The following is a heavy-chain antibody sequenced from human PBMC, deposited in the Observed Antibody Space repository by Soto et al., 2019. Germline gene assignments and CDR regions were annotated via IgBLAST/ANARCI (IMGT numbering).Heavy chain of an antibody. CDR3: ARHSLALSKNKWFDP. CDR2: IFYLGSS. D-gene: IGHD3-3*02. Sequence: SETLSLTGTVSGDSIISSYFYWGWVRQPPGKGLQWIGSIFYLGSSYYNPSLKSRVTMSVDTSKNQFSLRLRSVTAADTALYFCARHSLALSKNKWFDPWGQGIMVTVCS. J-gene: IGHJ5*02. CDR1: GDSIISSYFY. V-gene: IGHV4-39*01.